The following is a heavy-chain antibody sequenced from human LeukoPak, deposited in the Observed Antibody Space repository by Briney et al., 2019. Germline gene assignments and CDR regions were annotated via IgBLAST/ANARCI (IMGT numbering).Heavy chain of an antibody. CDR1: GFTFSSYG. CDR3: AKDVSGMVYAADY. CDR2: IRYDGSNK. Sequence: GGSLRLSCAACGFTFSSYGMHWVRQAPGKGLEWVAFIRYDGSNKYYADSVKGRFTISRDNSKNTLYLQMNSLRAEDTAVHYCAKDVSGMVYAADYWGQGTLVTVSS. V-gene: IGHV3-30*02. J-gene: IGHJ4*02. D-gene: IGHD2-8*01.